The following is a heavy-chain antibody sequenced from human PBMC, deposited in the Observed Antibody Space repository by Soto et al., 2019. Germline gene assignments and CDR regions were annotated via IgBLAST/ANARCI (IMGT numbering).Heavy chain of an antibody. CDR2: IIPLFGTT. V-gene: IGHV1-69*18. D-gene: IGHD3-16*01. CDR3: ARRLDDRADEGFDV. J-gene: IGHJ3*01. Sequence: QVNLVQSGAEVRKPGSSVKVSCKTSGGTFSTYTIYWVRQAPGQGLEWMGRIIPLFGTTKYAQNFQDRVTITAEESTSTTYMELSSRRAEDTAVYYCARRLDDRADEGFDVWGEGTAVTVSA. CDR1: GGTFSTYT.